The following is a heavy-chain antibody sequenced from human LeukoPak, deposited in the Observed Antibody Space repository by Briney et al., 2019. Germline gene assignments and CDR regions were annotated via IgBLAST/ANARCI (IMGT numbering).Heavy chain of an antibody. CDR1: GFTFSSYS. J-gene: IGHJ3*01. V-gene: IGHV3-21*01. Sequence: GGSQRLSCAASGFTFSSYSMNWVRQAPGRGRGWVSSISSRSSYIYYGDSGKGLFTISRDNAKNSLYLQMNSLKAEETAVYYCAKELPTYDFWSGHDGNVWGQGTMVTVS. CDR3: AKELPTYDFWSGHDGNV. CDR2: ISSRSSYI. D-gene: IGHD3-3*01.